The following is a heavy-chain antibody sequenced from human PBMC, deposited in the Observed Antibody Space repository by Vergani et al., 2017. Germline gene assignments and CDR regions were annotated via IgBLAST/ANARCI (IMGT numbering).Heavy chain of an antibody. CDR2: ISGSGGST. Sequence: EVQLLESGGGLVQPGGSLRLSCAASGFTFSSYAMSWVRQAPGKGLGWVSAISGSGGSTYYADSVKGRFTISRDNSKNTLYLQMNSLRAEDTAVYYCAKEPGDAKCYYYYMDVWGKGTTVTVSS. CDR3: AKEPGDAKCYYYYMDV. CDR1: GFTFSSYA. J-gene: IGHJ6*03. V-gene: IGHV3-23*01. D-gene: IGHD3-16*01.